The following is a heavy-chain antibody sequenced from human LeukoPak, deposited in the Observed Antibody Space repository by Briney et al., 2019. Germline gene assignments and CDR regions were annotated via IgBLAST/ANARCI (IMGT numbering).Heavy chain of an antibody. V-gene: IGHV3-21*01. CDR1: GFTFSGYD. D-gene: IGHD5-12*01. J-gene: IGHJ4*02. Sequence: GGSLRLSCAASGFTFSGYDMNWVRQAPGKGLEWVSFISTSSSYIYYADSLKGRFTISRDNAKKSLYLQINSLRAEDTAVYYCARVTRGGYDGYFDYWGQGTLVTVSS. CDR3: ARVTRGGYDGYFDY. CDR2: ISTSSSYI.